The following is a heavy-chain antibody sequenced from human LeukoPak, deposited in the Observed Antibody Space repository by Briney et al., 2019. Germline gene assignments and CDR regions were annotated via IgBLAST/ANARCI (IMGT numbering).Heavy chain of an antibody. CDR2: IYYSGST. Sequence: PSETLSLTCSVSGGSISSSSYYWGWIRQPPGKGLEWIGSIYYSGSTYYNPSLKSRVTISADTSKNQFSLKLSSVTAADTAVYYCARDTAMVTGYFQHWGQGTLVTVSS. CDR1: GGSISSSSYY. CDR3: ARDTAMVTGYFQH. V-gene: IGHV4-39*07. D-gene: IGHD5-18*01. J-gene: IGHJ1*01.